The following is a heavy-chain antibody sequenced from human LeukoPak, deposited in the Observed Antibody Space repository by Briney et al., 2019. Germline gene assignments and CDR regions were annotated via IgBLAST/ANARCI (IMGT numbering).Heavy chain of an antibody. J-gene: IGHJ5*02. CDR3: AREALYCSSTSCRINWFDP. V-gene: IGHV1-3*01. Sequence: ASVKVSCKASGYTFTSYAMHWVRQAPGQRLEWMGWINAGNGNTKYPQKFQGRVTITRDTSASTAYMELSSLRSEDTAVYYCAREALYCSSTSCRINWFDPWGQGTLVTVSS. D-gene: IGHD2-2*01. CDR1: GYTFTSYA. CDR2: INAGNGNT.